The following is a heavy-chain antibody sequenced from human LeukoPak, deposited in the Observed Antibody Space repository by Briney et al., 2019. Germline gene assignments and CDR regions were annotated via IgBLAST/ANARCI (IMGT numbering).Heavy chain of an antibody. D-gene: IGHD6-19*01. J-gene: IGHJ4*02. V-gene: IGHV3-23*01. CDR3: AKRSAVTDHCDY. Sequence: GGSLRLSCAASGFTFSTYDMGWVRQAPGKGLEWDSVISGSGDRTNYADSVKGRLTISRDNSKNTLYLQMNSLRAEDTAVYYCAKRSAVTDHCDYWGQGTLVTVSS. CDR1: GFTFSTYD. CDR2: ISGSGDRT.